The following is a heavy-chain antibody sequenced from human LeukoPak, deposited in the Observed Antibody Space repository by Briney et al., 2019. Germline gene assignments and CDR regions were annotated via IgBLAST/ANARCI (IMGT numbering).Heavy chain of an antibody. J-gene: IGHJ5*02. V-gene: IGHV5-51*01. CDR3: ARQEYCSGGSCYTWFDP. Sequence: GESLKISCKGSGYSINNYWIGWVRPMPGKGLEWMGIIYPADSDIRYSPSFQGQITISADKSISTAYLQWSSLKASGTAMYYCARQEYCSGGSCYTWFDPWGQGTLVTVSS. D-gene: IGHD2-15*01. CDR2: IYPADSDI. CDR1: GYSINNYW.